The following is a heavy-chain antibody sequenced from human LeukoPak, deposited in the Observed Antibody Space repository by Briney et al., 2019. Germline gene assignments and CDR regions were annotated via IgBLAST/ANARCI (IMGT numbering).Heavy chain of an antibody. CDR2: IIGSAANT. Sequence: GGSLRLTCGASGLTVSSYAMSWVRQAPGKGLEWVSTIIGSAANTYYADSVKGRFTISRDDSKNTVYLQMNSLRAEDTAVYSCAKYTSGTSYRGLDQWGHGTLVTVSS. V-gene: IGHV3-23*01. D-gene: IGHD3-10*01. CDR3: AKYTSGTSYRGLDQ. J-gene: IGHJ4*01. CDR1: GLTVSSYA.